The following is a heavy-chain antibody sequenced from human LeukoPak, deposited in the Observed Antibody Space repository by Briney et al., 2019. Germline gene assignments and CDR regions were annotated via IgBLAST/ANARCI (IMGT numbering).Heavy chain of an antibody. CDR2: INPDGRDT. J-gene: IGHJ1*01. V-gene: IGHV3-7*01. CDR1: GFTFNRCW. D-gene: IGHD2-21*02. Sequence: GGSLRLSCVVSGFTFNRCWMNWVRQAPGKGLEWVAHINPDGRDTYYVDSVKGRFTISRDNAQNSTYLQMNSLRVEDTAVYYCTSWGDTAAEYFQRWGQGTLVTVSS. CDR3: TSWGDTAAEYFQR.